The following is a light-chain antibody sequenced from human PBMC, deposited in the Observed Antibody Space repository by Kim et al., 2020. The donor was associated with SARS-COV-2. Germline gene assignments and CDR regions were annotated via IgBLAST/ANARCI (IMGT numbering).Light chain of an antibody. V-gene: IGKV1-5*03. J-gene: IGKJ1*01. CDR3: QQYNYFSWT. CDR1: QSINNW. Sequence: DIQMTQSPSTLSASVGDRITITCRASQSINNWLAWYQQKPGKAPKLLIYRAFSLVSGVSSRFSGSGSGTEFTLTISRLQPDDFASYHCQQYNYFSWTFGQGTKVDIK. CDR2: RAF.